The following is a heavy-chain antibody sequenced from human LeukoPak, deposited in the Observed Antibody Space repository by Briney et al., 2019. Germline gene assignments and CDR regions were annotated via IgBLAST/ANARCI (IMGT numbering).Heavy chain of an antibody. CDR1: GFTFYNYA. Sequence: GGSLRLSCAASGFTFYNYAMTWVRQAPGKGLEWVASISGSNGGTYYADSVKGRFTISRDNSKNTLFLQMSSLRVEDTAVYYCARDAYCSTTNCLGGSWFAPWGQGTLVTVSS. CDR3: ARDAYCSTTNCLGGSWFAP. CDR2: ISGSNGGT. D-gene: IGHD2-2*01. V-gene: IGHV3-23*01. J-gene: IGHJ5*02.